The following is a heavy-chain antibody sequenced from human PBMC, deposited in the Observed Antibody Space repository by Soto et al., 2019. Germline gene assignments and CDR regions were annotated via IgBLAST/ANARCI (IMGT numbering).Heavy chain of an antibody. CDR2: INPNSGGT. D-gene: IGHD3-9*01. J-gene: IGHJ6*02. V-gene: IGHV1-2*04. Sequence: ASVKVSCKASGYTFTDYYMHWVRQAPGQGLEWMGWINPNSGGTNYAQKFQGWVTMTRDTSISTAYMELSRLRSDDTAVYYCARGSESNDILTGANYGMDVWGQGTTVTVSS. CDR3: ARGSESNDILTGANYGMDV. CDR1: GYTFTDYY.